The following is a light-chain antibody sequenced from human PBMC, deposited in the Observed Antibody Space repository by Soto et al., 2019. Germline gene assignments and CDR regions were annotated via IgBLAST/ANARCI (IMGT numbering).Light chain of an antibody. CDR2: AAS. CDR1: QGISSY. J-gene: IGKJ1*01. V-gene: IGKV1-9*01. Sequence: DIQLTQSPSFLSASVGDRVTITCRASQGISSYLAWYQQKPGTAPKLLIYAASTLQSGVPSRFSGSGSGTEFTLTISSLQPEDFATYYCQQLNSYPWTFGQGTKVDIK. CDR3: QQLNSYPWT.